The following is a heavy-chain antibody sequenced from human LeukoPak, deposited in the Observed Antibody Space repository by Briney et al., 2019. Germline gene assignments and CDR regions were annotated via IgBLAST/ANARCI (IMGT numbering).Heavy chain of an antibody. J-gene: IGHJ3*02. D-gene: IGHD2-21*01. CDR1: GFTVSSNY. V-gene: IGHV3-53*01. CDR3: AREGSIAIHAFDI. CDR2: IYSGGST. Sequence: QPGRSLRLSCAASGFTVSSNYMSWVRQAPGKGLEWVSVIYSGGSTYYADSVKGRFTISRDNSKNTLYLQMNSLRAEDTAVYYCAREGSIAIHAFDIWGQGTMVTVSS.